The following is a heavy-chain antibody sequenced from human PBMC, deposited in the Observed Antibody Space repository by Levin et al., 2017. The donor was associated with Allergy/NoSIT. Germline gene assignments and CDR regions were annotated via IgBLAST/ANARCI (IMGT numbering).Heavy chain of an antibody. J-gene: IGHJ5*02. Sequence: GGSLRLSCAASGFTFRSYGMHWVRQAPGKGLEWVAVIWYDGTNKYYADSVKGRFTISRDNSKNTLYLQMSSLRGEDTAVYYCARDGNWNYGWFDPWGQGTLVTVSS. D-gene: IGHD1-7*01. CDR3: ARDGNWNYGWFDP. CDR1: GFTFRSYG. V-gene: IGHV3-33*01. CDR2: IWYDGTNK.